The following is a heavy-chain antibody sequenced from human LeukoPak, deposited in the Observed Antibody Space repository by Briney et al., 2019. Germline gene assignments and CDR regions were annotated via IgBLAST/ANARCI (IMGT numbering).Heavy chain of an antibody. D-gene: IGHD1-26*01. V-gene: IGHV3-23*01. J-gene: IGHJ2*01. CDR2: ISSSGSGGNT. CDR3: AKDRTVGAFYWYFDL. Sequence: PGGSLRLSCAASGVTLSSYAMSWARQAPGKGLEWVSGISSSGSGGNTYYADSVKGRFTISRDSSRNTLFLHMNTLRAEDTAIYYCAKDRTVGAFYWYFDLWGRGTLVTVSS. CDR1: GVTLSSYA.